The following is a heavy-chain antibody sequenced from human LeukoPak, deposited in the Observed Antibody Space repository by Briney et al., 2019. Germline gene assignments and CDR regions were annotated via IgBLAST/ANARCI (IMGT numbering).Heavy chain of an antibody. V-gene: IGHV3-33*07. J-gene: IGHJ4*02. CDR2: IWFDGTNK. D-gene: IGHD3-22*01. Sequence: GRSLRLSCAASGFSFSRHGMYWVRQAPGKGLEWVAVIWFDGTNKYYADSVKGRFTVSRDNFKNTLNLQMNSLRAGDTAVYYCAREFYDSSGYNYLDSWGQGTLVTVSS. CDR3: AREFYDSSGYNYLDS. CDR1: GFSFSRHG.